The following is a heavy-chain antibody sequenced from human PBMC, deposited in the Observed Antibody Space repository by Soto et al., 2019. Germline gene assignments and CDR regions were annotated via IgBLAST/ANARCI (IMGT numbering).Heavy chain of an antibody. Sequence: EVQLVESGGGLVQPGGSLRLSCAASGFTFSGYEMNWVRQAPGKGLEWVSYISISGSTIYYADSVKGRFTISRDNAKNSLYLRMNSLRVEDTAIYYCAREFRGGWFDPWGQGTLVTVSS. CDR1: GFTFSGYE. V-gene: IGHV3-48*03. CDR3: AREFRGGWFDP. J-gene: IGHJ5*02. CDR2: ISISGSTI.